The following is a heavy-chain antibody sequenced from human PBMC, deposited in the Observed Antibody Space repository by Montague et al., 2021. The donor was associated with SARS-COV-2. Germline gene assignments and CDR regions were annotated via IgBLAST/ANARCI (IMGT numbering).Heavy chain of an antibody. V-gene: IGHV4-59*01. CDR3: AREGMVRGSYYYYGMDV. J-gene: IGHJ6*02. Sequence: SETLSLTCTVSGGSISSYYWSWIRQPPGKGLEWIGYIYSSGSTNYNPSLKSRVTISVDTSKNQFSLKLSSVTAADTAVYYCAREGMVRGSYYYYGMDVWGQGTTVTVSS. CDR2: IYSSGST. D-gene: IGHD3-10*01. CDR1: GGSISSYY.